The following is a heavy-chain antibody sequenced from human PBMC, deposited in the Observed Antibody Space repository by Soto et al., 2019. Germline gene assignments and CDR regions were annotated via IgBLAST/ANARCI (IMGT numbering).Heavy chain of an antibody. V-gene: IGHV4-59*01. CDR1: GGSISSYY. D-gene: IGHD3-10*01. J-gene: IGHJ3*02. CDR3: ARAEGYYGSGSYSAFDI. CDR2: IYYSGST. Sequence: SETLSLTCTVSGGSISSYYWSWIRQPPGKGLEWIGYIYYSGSTNYNPSLKSRVTISVDTSKNQFSLKLSSVTAADTAVYYCARAEGYYGSGSYSAFDIWRQGTMVTVSS.